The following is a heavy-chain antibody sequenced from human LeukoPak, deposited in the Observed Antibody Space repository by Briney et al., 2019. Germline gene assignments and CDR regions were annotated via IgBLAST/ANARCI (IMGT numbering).Heavy chain of an antibody. CDR1: GFTFSSYG. CDR2: IRYDGSNK. V-gene: IGHV3-30*02. J-gene: IGHJ4*02. Sequence: GGSLRLSCAASGFTFSSYGMHWVRQAPGKGLEWVAFIRYDGSNKYYADSVKGRFTISRDNSKNTLYLQMNSLRAEDTAVYYCAKPDRVVPGAIFCYFDYWGQGTLVTVSS. D-gene: IGHD2-2*01. CDR3: AKPDRVVPGAIFCYFDY.